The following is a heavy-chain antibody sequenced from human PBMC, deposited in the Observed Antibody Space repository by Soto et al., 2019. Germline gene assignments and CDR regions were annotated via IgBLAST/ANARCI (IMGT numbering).Heavy chain of an antibody. D-gene: IGHD3-3*01. J-gene: IGHJ6*03. V-gene: IGHV3-66*01. CDR3: WRAPSRITVFGGVVEAYYYCYYMNA. CDR1: GFTVSSNY. Sequence: PGGSLRLSCAASGFTVSSNYMSWVRQAPGKGLEWVSVIYSGGSTYYADSVKGRFTISRDNSKNTRYLQMNSLRAEDTAVYYDWRAPSRITVFGGVVEAYYYCYYMNAWGKGTTVT. CDR2: IYSGGST.